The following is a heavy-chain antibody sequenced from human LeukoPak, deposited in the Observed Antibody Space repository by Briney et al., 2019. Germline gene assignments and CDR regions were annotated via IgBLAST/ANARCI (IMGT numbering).Heavy chain of an antibody. Sequence: GGSLRLSCAASGFTFSSYWMHWVRQAPGKGLVWVSRINSDGSSTSYADSVKGRFTISRDNAKNTLFLQMNSLRAEDTAVYYRAALPSMKQEGRWGQGTLVTVSS. CDR1: GFTFSSYW. V-gene: IGHV3-74*01. J-gene: IGHJ4*02. CDR2: INSDGSST. CDR3: AALPSMKQEGR. D-gene: IGHD2/OR15-2a*01.